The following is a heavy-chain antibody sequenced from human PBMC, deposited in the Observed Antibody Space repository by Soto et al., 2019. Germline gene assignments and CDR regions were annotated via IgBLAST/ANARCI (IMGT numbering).Heavy chain of an antibody. J-gene: IGHJ4*02. V-gene: IGHV4-59*08. CDR1: GGSISSYY. CDR3: ARRYGYSFDY. Sequence: QVQLQESGPGLVKPSETLSLTCTVSGGSISSYYWSWIRQPPGKGLEWIGYIYYSGSTNYNPSLKSRVTISVDTSKNQFSLKLSSGTGADTAVYYCARRYGYSFDYWGQGPLVTVSS. D-gene: IGHD1-1*01. CDR2: IYYSGST.